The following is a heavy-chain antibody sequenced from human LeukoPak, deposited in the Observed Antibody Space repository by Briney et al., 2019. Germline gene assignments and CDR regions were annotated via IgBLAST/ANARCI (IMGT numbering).Heavy chain of an antibody. Sequence: SGPTLVNPTQTLTLTCTFSGFSLSTMGVGVGWIRQPPGKALEWLALIYWNDDKRYRPSLRSRLTITKDTSKNQVILTLTNVDPTDTATYYCAHPLEVQWLVAFDYWGQGTLVTVSS. V-gene: IGHV2-5*01. CDR3: AHPLEVQWLVAFDY. CDR1: GFSLSTMGVG. J-gene: IGHJ4*02. D-gene: IGHD2-15*01. CDR2: IYWNDDK.